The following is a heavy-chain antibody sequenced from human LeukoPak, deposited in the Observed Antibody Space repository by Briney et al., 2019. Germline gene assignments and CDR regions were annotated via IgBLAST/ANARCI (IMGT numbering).Heavy chain of an antibody. J-gene: IGHJ6*03. Sequence: SSVKLSCTPSGVTFSSYAISWVRQAPGQGLEWMGGIIAIFGTANYAQKLKGRVTITADESTSSAYLELSSLRSEDTAVYYCARVFEAARLRKEDMDVWGKGTTVTVSS. CDR2: IIAIFGTA. CDR3: ARVFEAARLRKEDMDV. CDR1: GVTFSSYA. D-gene: IGHD6-6*01. V-gene: IGHV1-69*01.